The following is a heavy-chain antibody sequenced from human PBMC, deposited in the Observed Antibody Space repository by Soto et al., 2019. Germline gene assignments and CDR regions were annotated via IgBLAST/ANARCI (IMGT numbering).Heavy chain of an antibody. J-gene: IGHJ3*02. CDR3: AKAMKCLVTAAFDI. V-gene: IGHV3-23*01. CDR1: GFTFSSYA. CDR2: ISGCGGST. Sequence: GGSLRLSCAASGFTFSSYAMSWVRQAPGKGLEWVSAISGCGGSTYYADSVKGRFTISRDNSKNTLYLQMNSLRAEDSAVYHRAKAMKCLVTAAFDIWGQGTMVTVSS. D-gene: IGHD2-21*02.